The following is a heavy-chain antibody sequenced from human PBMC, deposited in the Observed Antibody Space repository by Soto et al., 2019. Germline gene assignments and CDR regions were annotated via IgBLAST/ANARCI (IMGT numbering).Heavy chain of an antibody. CDR2: ISSSSSYI. V-gene: IGHV3-21*01. Sequence: EVQLVESGGGLVQPGGSLRLSCAASGFTLSSYSMNWVRQAPGKGLEWVSSISSSSSYIYYADSVKGRFTISRDNAKNSLYLQMNSLRAEDTAVYYCARGGDQGFQHWGQGTLVTVSS. J-gene: IGHJ1*01. D-gene: IGHD7-27*01. CDR3: ARGGDQGFQH. CDR1: GFTLSSYS.